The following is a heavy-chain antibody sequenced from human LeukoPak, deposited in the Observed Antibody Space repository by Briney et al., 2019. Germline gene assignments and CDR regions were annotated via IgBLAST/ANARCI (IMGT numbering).Heavy chain of an antibody. CDR2: IYYSGST. J-gene: IGHJ6*02. CDR3: ARDHGASSGWYWTSYGMDV. D-gene: IGHD6-19*01. V-gene: IGHV4-39*02. CDR1: GGSISSSTYY. Sequence: PSETLSLTCTVSGGSISSSTYYWGWIRRPPGKGLEWIGSIYYSGSTYYNPSLKSRVTVSVDTSKNQFSLNLSSVTAADTAVYYCARDHGASSGWYWTSYGMDVWGQGTTVTVSS.